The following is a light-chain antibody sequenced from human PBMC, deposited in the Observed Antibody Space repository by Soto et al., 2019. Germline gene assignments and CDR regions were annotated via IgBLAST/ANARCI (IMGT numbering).Light chain of an antibody. CDR3: SSYTSSSTVV. V-gene: IGLV2-14*01. J-gene: IGLJ2*01. Sequence: QSALTQPASVSGSPGQLITISCTGTSSDVGGYNYVSWYQQHPGKAPKLMIYDVSNRPSGVSNRFSGSKSGNTASLTISGLPAEDEADYYCSSYTSSSTVVFGGGTKLTVL. CDR2: DVS. CDR1: SSDVGGYNY.